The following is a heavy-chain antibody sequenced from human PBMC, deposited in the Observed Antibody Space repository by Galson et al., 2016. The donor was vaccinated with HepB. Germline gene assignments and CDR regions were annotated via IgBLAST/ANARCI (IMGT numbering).Heavy chain of an antibody. J-gene: IGHJ6*02. V-gene: IGHV3-23*01. CDR1: GLTFSSYA. D-gene: IGHD6-19*01. CDR3: AKGFRPYRSGWERLFEHSYHYYGMDV. CDR2: ISSRGGRT. Sequence: SLRLSCAASGLTFSSYAMSWVRQAPGKGLEWVSSISSRGGRTYYPDSAKGRFTVSRDNSKDTLYVQMNTLRAEDTAVYYCAKGFRPYRSGWERLFEHSYHYYGMDVWGQGTTVTVSS.